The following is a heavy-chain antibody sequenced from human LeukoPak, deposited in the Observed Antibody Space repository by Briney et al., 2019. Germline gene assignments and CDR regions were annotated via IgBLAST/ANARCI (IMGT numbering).Heavy chain of an antibody. CDR2: IYYSGST. V-gene: IGHV4-59*01. Sequence: PSETLSLTCTVSGGSISSYYWSWIRQPPGKGLEWIGYIYYSGSTNYNPSLKSRVTISVDTSKNQFPLKLSSVTAADTAVYYCAREDYDGYDAFDIWGQGTMVTVSS. J-gene: IGHJ3*02. CDR3: AREDYDGYDAFDI. D-gene: IGHD3-22*01. CDR1: GGSISSYY.